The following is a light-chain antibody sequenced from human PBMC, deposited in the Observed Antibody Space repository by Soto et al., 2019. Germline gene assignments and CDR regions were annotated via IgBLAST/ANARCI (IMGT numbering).Light chain of an antibody. CDR3: CSYAGSSTYAV. J-gene: IGLJ7*01. CDR1: SSDVGSYNL. Sequence: QSVLTQPDSVSGSPGQSITISCTGTSSDVGSYNLVSWYQQHPGKAPKLMIYEGSKRPSGVSNRFSGSKSGNTASLTISGLQAEDEADYYCCSYAGSSTYAVFGGGTQLTVL. CDR2: EGS. V-gene: IGLV2-23*01.